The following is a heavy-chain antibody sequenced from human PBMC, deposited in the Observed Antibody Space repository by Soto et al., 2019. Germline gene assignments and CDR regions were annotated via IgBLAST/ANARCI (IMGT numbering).Heavy chain of an antibody. V-gene: IGHV4-59*01. Sequence: SETLSLTCNVSGGSISNYYWTWVRQSPEKGLEWIGYMYYNGNINYNPSLKSRVTISIDTSKNQFSLTLKSVTAADTAVYYCASGGNWFDPWGQGVLVTISS. CDR3: ASGGNWFDP. J-gene: IGHJ5*02. D-gene: IGHD3-16*01. CDR2: MYYNGNI. CDR1: GGSISNYY.